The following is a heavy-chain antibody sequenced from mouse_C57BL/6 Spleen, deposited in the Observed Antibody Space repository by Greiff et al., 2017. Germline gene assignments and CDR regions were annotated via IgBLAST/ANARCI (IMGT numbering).Heavy chain of an antibody. CDR2: IDPEDGET. J-gene: IGHJ3*01. Sequence: VQLQQSGAELVKPGASVKLSCTASGFNIKDYYMHWVEQRTEQGLEWLGRIDPEDGETKYATKFPGKASITADTSSTTAYLQLSSRTSEDTAVYYCARSYGPFAYWGQGTLVTVSA. D-gene: IGHD1-1*02. V-gene: IGHV14-2*01. CDR1: GFNIKDYY. CDR3: ARSYGPFAY.